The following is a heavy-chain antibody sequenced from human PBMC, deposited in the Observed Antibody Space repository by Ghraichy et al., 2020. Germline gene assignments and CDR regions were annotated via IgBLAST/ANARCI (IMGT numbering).Heavy chain of an antibody. CDR3: AANIVVVPPARWGIYGMDV. CDR1: GGSISSSNW. CDR2: VYHSGST. V-gene: IGHV4-4*02. D-gene: IGHD2-2*01. Sequence: SETLSLTCAVSGGSISSSNWWSWVRQPPGKGLEWIGEVYHSGSTNYNPSLKSRFTISLDKSKNQFSLELSSVTAADTAVYFCAANIVVVPPARWGIYGMDVWGQGTTVTVSS. J-gene: IGHJ6*02.